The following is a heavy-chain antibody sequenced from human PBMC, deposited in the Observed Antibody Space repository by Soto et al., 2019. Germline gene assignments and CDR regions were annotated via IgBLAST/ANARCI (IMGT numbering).Heavy chain of an antibody. CDR3: ATGLIVATIRGTDY. J-gene: IGHJ4*02. CDR1: GYTLTELS. Sequence: ASVKVSCKVSGYTLTELSMHWVRQAPGKGLEWMGGFDPEDGETIYAQKFQGRVTMTEDTSTDTAYMELSSLRSEDTAVYYCATGLIVATIRGTDYWGQGTLVTVSS. CDR2: FDPEDGET. V-gene: IGHV1-24*01. D-gene: IGHD5-12*01.